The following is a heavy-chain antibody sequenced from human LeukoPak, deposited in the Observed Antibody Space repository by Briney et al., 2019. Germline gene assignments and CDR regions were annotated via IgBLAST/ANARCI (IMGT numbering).Heavy chain of an antibody. V-gene: IGHV3-23*01. CDR3: VKKGSSWSPRFDS. D-gene: IGHD6-13*01. J-gene: IGHJ5*01. CDR1: GFTFSRSD. Sequence: PGGSLRLSCSASGFTFSRSDMIWVRQAPGKELEWVSIISGSGGSAFYADSVRGRFTISRDNSDNRLYLQMNSLRVEDTAVYFCVKKGSSWSPRFDSWGQGTLVTVSS. CDR2: ISGSGGSA.